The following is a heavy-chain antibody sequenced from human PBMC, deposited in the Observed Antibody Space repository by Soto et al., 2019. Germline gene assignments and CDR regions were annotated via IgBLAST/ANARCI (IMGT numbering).Heavy chain of an antibody. D-gene: IGHD2-2*01. CDR1: GGTFSSYA. Sequence: AASVKVSCKASGGTFSSYAISWVRQAPGQGLEWMGGIIPIFGTANYAQKFQGRVTITADESTSTAYMELSSLRSEDTAVYYCARGYCSSTSCFSHPRAYYGMDVWGQGTTVTVS. V-gene: IGHV1-69*13. CDR2: IIPIFGTA. J-gene: IGHJ6*02. CDR3: ARGYCSSTSCFSHPRAYYGMDV.